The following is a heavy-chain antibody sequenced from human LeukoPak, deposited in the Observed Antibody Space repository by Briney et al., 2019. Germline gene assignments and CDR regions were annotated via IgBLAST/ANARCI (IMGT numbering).Heavy chain of an antibody. D-gene: IGHD5-18*01. CDR2: INPNSGGT. CDR1: GYTFTGYY. Sequence: SVMVSCKASGYTFTGYYMHWVRQAPGQGLEWMGWINPNSGGTNYAQKFQGRVTMTRDTSIITAYMELSRLRSDDTAVYYCARDRSAIDYWGQGTLVTVSS. J-gene: IGHJ4*02. CDR3: ARDRSAIDY. V-gene: IGHV1-2*02.